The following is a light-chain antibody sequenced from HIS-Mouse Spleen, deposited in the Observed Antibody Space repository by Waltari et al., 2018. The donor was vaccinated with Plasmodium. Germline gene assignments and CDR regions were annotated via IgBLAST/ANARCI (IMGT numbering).Light chain of an antibody. V-gene: IGLV3-21*02. CDR1: NIGSKR. Sequence: SYVLTQPPSVSVAPGQTARITCGGNNIGSKRVHWYQQKPGQAPVLVVYDDSDRPSGIPERFSGSSSGTTVTLTISGVQAEDEADYYCQSADSSGTYVFGTGTKVTVL. J-gene: IGLJ1*01. CDR3: QSADSSGTYV. CDR2: DDS.